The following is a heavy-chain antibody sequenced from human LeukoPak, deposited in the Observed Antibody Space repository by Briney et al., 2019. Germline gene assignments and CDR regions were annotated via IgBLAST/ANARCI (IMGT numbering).Heavy chain of an antibody. J-gene: IGHJ4*02. CDR3: ARGGLQYPPDY. D-gene: IGHD4-11*01. V-gene: IGHV3-48*03. CDR1: GFTFSSYE. CDR2: ISSSGSTI. Sequence: PGGSLRLSCAASGFTFSSYEMNWVRQAPGKGLEWVSYISSSGSTIYYADSEKGRFTISRDNAKNSLYLQMNSLRSEDTAVYYCARGGLQYPPDYWGQGTLVTVSS.